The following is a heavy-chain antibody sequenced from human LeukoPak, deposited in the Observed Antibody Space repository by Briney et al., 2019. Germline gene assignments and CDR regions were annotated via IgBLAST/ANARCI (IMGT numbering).Heavy chain of an antibody. CDR1: GFTFSSDL. Sequence: GGSLRFSCVVSGFTFSSDLMKWVRQDPGKGLEWVSAMNSGGDTYYADSVRGRFIISRDKSRNTLYLQMNSLRVDDTAVYYCARGGSMVRGVLWGQGTLVTVSS. V-gene: IGHV3-53*01. D-gene: IGHD3-10*01. J-gene: IGHJ4*02. CDR2: MNSGGDT. CDR3: ARGGSMVRGVL.